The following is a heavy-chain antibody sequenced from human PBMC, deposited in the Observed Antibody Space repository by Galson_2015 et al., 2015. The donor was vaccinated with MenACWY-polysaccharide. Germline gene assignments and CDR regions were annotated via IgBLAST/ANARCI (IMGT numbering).Heavy chain of an antibody. CDR3: AASEGFVWGSLPLPDF. D-gene: IGHD3-16*01. J-gene: IGHJ4*02. CDR2: IFHTGRT. CDR1: GASINSYY. Sequence: ETLSLTCSVSGASINSYYWSWIRQSPGKGLEWIAFIFHTGRTNHNPSLTGRVTISIDTSKNQFSLRLTSVTAADTAVYYCAASEGFVWGSLPLPDFWGQGTLVTVS. V-gene: IGHV4-59*01.